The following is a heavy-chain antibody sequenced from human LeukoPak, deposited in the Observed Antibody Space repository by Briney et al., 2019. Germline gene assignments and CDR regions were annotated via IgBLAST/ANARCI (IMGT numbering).Heavy chain of an antibody. CDR2: ISSSSSYI. CDR1: GFTFSSYA. V-gene: IGHV3-21*01. CDR3: AREAYYYYYMDV. J-gene: IGHJ6*03. Sequence: GGSLRLSCAASGFTFSSYAMNWVRQAPGKGLEWVSSISSSSSYIYYADSVKGRFTISRDNAKNSLYLQMNSLRAEDTAVYYCAREAYYYYYMDVWGKGTTVTISS.